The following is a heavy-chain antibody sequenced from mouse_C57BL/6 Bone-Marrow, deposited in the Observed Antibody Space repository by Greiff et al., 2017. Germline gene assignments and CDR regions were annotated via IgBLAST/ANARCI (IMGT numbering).Heavy chain of an antibody. V-gene: IGHV5-17*01. CDR3: ARYSGYYGSSYEYYAMDY. D-gene: IGHD1-1*01. CDR2: ISSGSSTI. CDR1: GFTFSDYG. J-gene: IGHJ4*01. Sequence: EVKVVESGGGLVKPGGSLKLSCAASGFTFSDYGMHWVRQAPEKGLEWVAYISSGSSTIYYADTVKGRFTISRDNAKNTLFLQMTSLRSEDTAMYYCARYSGYYGSSYEYYAMDYWGQGTSVTVSS.